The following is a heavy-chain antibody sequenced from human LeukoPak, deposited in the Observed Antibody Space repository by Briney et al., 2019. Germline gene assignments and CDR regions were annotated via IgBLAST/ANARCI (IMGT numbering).Heavy chain of an antibody. Sequence: GGSLRLSCADSGLTFSSYSMTWVRPAPGKGLQWVSSISSGGNYIYYADSLKGRFTISRDNAKNSLYLQMNSLRVEDTAVYYCARGYSSTWATGYWGQGTQVTVSS. CDR1: GLTFSSYS. J-gene: IGHJ4*02. D-gene: IGHD6-13*01. V-gene: IGHV3-21*01. CDR3: ARGYSSTWATGY. CDR2: ISSGGNYI.